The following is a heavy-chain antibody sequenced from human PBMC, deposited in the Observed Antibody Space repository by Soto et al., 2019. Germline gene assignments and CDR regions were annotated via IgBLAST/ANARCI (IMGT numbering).Heavy chain of an antibody. D-gene: IGHD1-1*01. Sequence: GESLKISCKGSGYSFTSYWIGWVRQIPGKGLEWMGIIYPGDSDTRYSPSFQGQVTISADKSISTAYLQWSSLKASDTAMYYCASLGANWNDFFDYWGQGTLVTVSS. CDR1: GYSFTSYW. V-gene: IGHV5-51*01. J-gene: IGHJ4*02. CDR2: IYPGDSDT. CDR3: ASLGANWNDFFDY.